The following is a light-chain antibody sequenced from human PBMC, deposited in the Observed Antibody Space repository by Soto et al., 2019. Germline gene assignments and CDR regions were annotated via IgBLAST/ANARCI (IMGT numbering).Light chain of an antibody. CDR2: EVN. CDR1: SSDVGHYNF. CDR3: FSYAGSSTYV. Sequence: SVLTQPASVSGSPGQSITISCTGTSSDVGHYNFVSWYQQHPGKAPKMMIFEVNKRPSGVSNRFAGSKSGNTASLTISGLQAEDEAAYFCFSYAGSSTYVFGTGTKVTVL. V-gene: IGLV2-23*02. J-gene: IGLJ1*01.